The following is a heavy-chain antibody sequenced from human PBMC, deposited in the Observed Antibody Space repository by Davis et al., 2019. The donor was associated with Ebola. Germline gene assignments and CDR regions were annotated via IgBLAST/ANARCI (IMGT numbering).Heavy chain of an antibody. V-gene: IGHV3-64D*06. Sequence: GESLKISCSASGFTFSSYVMHWVRQAPGKGLEYVPAISSNGGSTYYADSVKGRFTISRDNSKNTLYLQMSSLRAEDTAVYYCVKTYYYDSSGRLRGGFFDYWGQGTLVTVSS. CDR1: GFTFSSYV. J-gene: IGHJ4*02. CDR2: ISSNGGST. CDR3: VKTYYYDSSGRLRGGFFDY. D-gene: IGHD3-22*01.